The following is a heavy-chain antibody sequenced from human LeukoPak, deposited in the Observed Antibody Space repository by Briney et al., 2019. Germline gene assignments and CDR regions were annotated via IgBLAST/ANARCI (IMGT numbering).Heavy chain of an antibody. D-gene: IGHD2-15*01. CDR1: EFMFSIYS. CDR3: ARGLGAYCSGGSCTFDN. J-gene: IGHJ4*02. Sequence: GGSLRLSCSASEFMFSIYSMNWVRQSPGKGLEWVSSISSSSSYIYCADSEKGRFTISRDNAKNRLYLQMNSLRAEDTAVYYCARGLGAYCSGGSCTFDNWGQGTLVTVSS. CDR2: ISSSSSYI. V-gene: IGHV3-21*06.